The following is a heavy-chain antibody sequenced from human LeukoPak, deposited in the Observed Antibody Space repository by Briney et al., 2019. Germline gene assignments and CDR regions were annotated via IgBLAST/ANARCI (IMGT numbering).Heavy chain of an antibody. CDR3: ARDGSDYGMDV. CDR2: ISSSSSTI. Sequence: PGGSLRLSCAASGFTFSSYSMNWVRQAPGKGLEWVSYISSSSSTIYYADSVKGRFTISRDNAKNSLYLQMNSLRAEDTAVYYCARDGSDYGMDVWGQGTTVTVSS. V-gene: IGHV3-48*01. J-gene: IGHJ6*02. CDR1: GFTFSSYS. D-gene: IGHD3-10*01.